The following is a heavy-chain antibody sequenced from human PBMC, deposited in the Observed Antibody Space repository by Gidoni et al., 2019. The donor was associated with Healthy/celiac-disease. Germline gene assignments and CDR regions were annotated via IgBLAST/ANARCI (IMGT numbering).Heavy chain of an antibody. J-gene: IGHJ6*03. CDR2: INPNSGGT. V-gene: IGHV1-2*02. D-gene: IGHD2-2*03. CDR1: GYTFTGYY. Sequence: QVQLVQSGAAVKKPGASVKVSCNASGYTFTGYYMHWVRQAPGQGLEWIGWINPNSGGTNYAQKFQGRVTMTRDTSISTAYMELSRLRSDDTAVYYCASLDIVVVPAADYYMDVWGKGTTVTVSS. CDR3: ASLDIVVVPAADYYMDV.